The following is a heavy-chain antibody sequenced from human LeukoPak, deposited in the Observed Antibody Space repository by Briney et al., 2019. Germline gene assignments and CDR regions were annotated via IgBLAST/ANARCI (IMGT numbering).Heavy chain of an antibody. CDR2: IRNKANSYTT. CDR3: ARGGSSSSWYPFDY. V-gene: IGHV3-72*01. Sequence: GSLRLSCAASGFTFSDHYMDWVRQAPGKGLKWVGRIRNKANSYTTEYAASVKGRFTISRDDSKNSLYLQMNSLKTEDTAVYYCARGGSSSSWYPFDYWGQGTLVTVSS. CDR1: GFTFSDHY. D-gene: IGHD6-13*01. J-gene: IGHJ4*02.